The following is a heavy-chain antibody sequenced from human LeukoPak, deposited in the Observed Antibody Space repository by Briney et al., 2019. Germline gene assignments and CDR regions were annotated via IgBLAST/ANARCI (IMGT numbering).Heavy chain of an antibody. CDR1: GGSISNSNYY. J-gene: IGHJ4*02. Sequence: SETLSLTCTVSGGSISNSNYYWGWIRQPPGKGLEWIVSVYYSGSTYYNPSLKSRVTISVDMSKDRLSLKLTSVTAADTAVYYCARRVTYYYGSGSYPRGYFDYWGQGTLVTVSS. V-gene: IGHV4-39*01. D-gene: IGHD3-10*01. CDR2: VYYSGST. CDR3: ARRVTYYYGSGSYPRGYFDY.